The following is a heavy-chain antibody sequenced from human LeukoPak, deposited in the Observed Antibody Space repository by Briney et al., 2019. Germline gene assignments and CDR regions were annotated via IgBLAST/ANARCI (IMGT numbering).Heavy chain of an antibody. V-gene: IGHV4-59*01. CDR1: GCSISSYY. Sequence: SETLSLTCIVSGCSISSYYWSWIRQPPGKGLEWVGYIYYNGSTNYNPSLKSRVTISVDTSKNQFSLKLSSVTAADTAVYYCARETYYYDSSGYTGAHALDYWGQGTLVTVSS. J-gene: IGHJ4*02. CDR3: ARETYYYDSSGYTGAHALDY. D-gene: IGHD3-22*01. CDR2: IYYNGST.